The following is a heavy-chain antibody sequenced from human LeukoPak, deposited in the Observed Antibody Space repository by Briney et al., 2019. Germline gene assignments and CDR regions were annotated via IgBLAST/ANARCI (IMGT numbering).Heavy chain of an antibody. CDR2: IDPNTGGT. J-gene: IGHJ3*02. V-gene: IGHV1-2*02. CDR1: GYTFTGYY. D-gene: IGHD3-22*01. CDR3: ARGRHYYDSSGYYYGSAFDI. Sequence: ASVKVSCKASGYTFTGYYMHWVRQAPGQGLEWMRWIDPNTGGTNYAQKFQGRVTITRNTSISTAYMELSSLRSEDTAVYYCARGRHYYDSSGYYYGSAFDIWGQGTMVTVSS.